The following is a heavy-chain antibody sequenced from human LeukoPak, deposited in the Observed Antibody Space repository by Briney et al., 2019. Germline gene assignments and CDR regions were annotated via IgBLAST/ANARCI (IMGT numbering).Heavy chain of an antibody. V-gene: IGHV2-5*02. J-gene: IGHJ5*02. CDR1: GLSLSTSGVG. Sequence: SGPTLVKPTQTLTLTCTFSGLSLSTSGVGVGWIRQPPGKALEWLALIYWDDDKRYSPSLKSRLTITKDTSKNQVVLTMTNMDPVDTATYYCAHRGRFGELFDWFDPWGQGTLVTVSS. D-gene: IGHD3-10*01. CDR3: AHRGRFGELFDWFDP. CDR2: IYWDDDK.